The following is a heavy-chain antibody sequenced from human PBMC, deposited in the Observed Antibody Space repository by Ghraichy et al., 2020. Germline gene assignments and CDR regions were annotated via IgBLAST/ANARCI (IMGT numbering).Heavy chain of an antibody. CDR3: ARGDYYETSGYYPFDY. CDR1: GFTVSSNY. V-gene: IGHV3-53*01. CDR2: IYSGGST. J-gene: IGHJ4*02. Sequence: GGSLRLSCAASGFTVSSNYMNWVHQAPGKGLEWVSVIYSGGSTYYAESVEGRFTISRDNSKNTLYLQMNSLRAEDTAVYYCARGDYYETSGYYPFDYWGQGTLVTVSS. D-gene: IGHD3-22*01.